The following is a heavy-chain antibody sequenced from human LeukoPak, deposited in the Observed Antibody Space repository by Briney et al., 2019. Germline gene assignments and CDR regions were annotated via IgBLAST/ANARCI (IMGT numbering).Heavy chain of an antibody. J-gene: IGHJ4*02. CDR2: IYYSGST. CDR3: ARFSCSGGSCYFDY. D-gene: IGHD2-15*01. CDR1: GGSISSYY. Sequence: SETLSLTCTVSGGSISSYYCSWIRQPPGKGLEWIGYIYYSGSTNYNPSLKSRVTISVDTSKNQFSLKLSSVTAADTAVYYCARFSCSGGSCYFDYWGQGTLVTVSS. V-gene: IGHV4-59*01.